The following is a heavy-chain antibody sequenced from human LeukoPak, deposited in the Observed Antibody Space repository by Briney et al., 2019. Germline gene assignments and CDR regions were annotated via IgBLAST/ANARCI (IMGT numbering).Heavy chain of an antibody. Sequence: GGSLSLTCAVSGVTFSSYSMNWLRQAPGKGLEWVSSISSSSSYIYYADPVKGRFTISRDNAKNSLYRQRSSLRAEDTAVYYRGRDGGYYYGSGSYGSDYYYYYYGMDVWGQGTTVTVSS. V-gene: IGHV3-21*01. CDR2: ISSSSSYI. CDR1: GVTFSSYS. J-gene: IGHJ6*02. CDR3: GRDGGYYYGSGSYGSDYYYYYYGMDV. D-gene: IGHD3-10*01.